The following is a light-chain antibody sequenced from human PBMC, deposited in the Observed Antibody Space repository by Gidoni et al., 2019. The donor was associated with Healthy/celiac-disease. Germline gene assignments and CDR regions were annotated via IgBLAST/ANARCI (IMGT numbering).Light chain of an antibody. Sequence: DIQMTQSPSSLSASVGDRVTITCRASQSISSYLNWYQQKPGKAPKLLIYAASSLQSGVPSRFRCSGSGTDFTLTISSLQPAGFATYYCQQSYSTPRTFGQGTKVEIK. J-gene: IGKJ1*01. CDR3: QQSYSTPRT. CDR2: AAS. V-gene: IGKV1-39*01. CDR1: QSISSY.